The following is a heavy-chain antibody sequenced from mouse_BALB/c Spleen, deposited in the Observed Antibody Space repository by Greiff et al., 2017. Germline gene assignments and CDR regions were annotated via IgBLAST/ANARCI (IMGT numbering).Heavy chain of an antibody. CDR2: INPYNDGT. Sequence: EVKLQQSGPELVKPGASVKMSCKASGYTFTSYVMHWVKQKPGQGLEWIGYINPYNDGTKYNEKFKGKATLTSDKSSNTAYMELSSLTSEDSAVYYCARDGNYLYWYFDVWGAGTTVTVSS. D-gene: IGHD2-1*01. CDR1: GYTFTSYV. V-gene: IGHV1-14*01. CDR3: ARDGNYLYWYFDV. J-gene: IGHJ1*01.